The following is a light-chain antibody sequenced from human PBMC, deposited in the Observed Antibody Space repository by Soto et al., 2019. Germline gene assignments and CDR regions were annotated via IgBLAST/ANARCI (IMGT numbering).Light chain of an antibody. CDR3: QQYNSYPLT. CDR1: QDIDNY. J-gene: IGKJ4*01. Sequence: DIQMTQSPSSLSASVGDRVTITCRASQDIDNYLAWFQQKPGKAPKSLIYGASTLQSGVPSNFSGSGSVTDFTLTITSLQPEDFATYYCQQYNSYPLTFGGGTKVEF. V-gene: IGKV1-16*02. CDR2: GAS.